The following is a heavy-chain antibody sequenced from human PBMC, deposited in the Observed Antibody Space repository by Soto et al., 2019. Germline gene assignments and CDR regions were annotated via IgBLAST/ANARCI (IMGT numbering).Heavy chain of an antibody. V-gene: IGHV3-23*01. CDR2: ISASGIST. D-gene: IGHD3-9*01. J-gene: IGHJ5*02. CDR1: GFTFNSYG. Sequence: GGSLRLSCAASGFTFNSYGMHWVRQAPGKGLERVSVISASGISTYYAASVKGRFTISRDNSKNMLYLQMNSLRVEDTAVYHCARDATEDRLPHYWFDPWGQGILVTVSS. CDR3: ARDATEDRLPHYWFDP.